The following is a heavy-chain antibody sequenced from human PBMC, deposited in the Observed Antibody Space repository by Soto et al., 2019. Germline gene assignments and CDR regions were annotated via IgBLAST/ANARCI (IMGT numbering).Heavy chain of an antibody. CDR2: IGGSGSPT. D-gene: IGHD1-20*01. CDR1: GFTFSNYA. J-gene: IGHJ1*01. CDR3: ANDWGRNWDGEDFHR. Sequence: EVQLLESGGGLVQPGGSLRLSCAASGFTFSNYAMTWVRQAPGKGLEWVSTIGGSGSPTYYADSVKGRFTISRDNSKNTLYLQVNSLRADDTAVYYCANDWGRNWDGEDFHRWGQGTLVTVSS. V-gene: IGHV3-23*01.